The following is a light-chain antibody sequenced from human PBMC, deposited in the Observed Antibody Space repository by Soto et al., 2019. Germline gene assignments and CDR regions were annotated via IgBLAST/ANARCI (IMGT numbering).Light chain of an antibody. V-gene: IGKV1-5*03. CDR1: QSISSW. J-gene: IGKJ2*01. Sequence: DIQLTQSPSTLSPSVGDRVTITCRASQSISSWLAWYQQKPGKAPKLLIYKASSLQSGVPSRFSGSGSGTDFTLTISSLQPDDFPTYYCQQYNTYPHTCGQGTKLEI. CDR3: QQYNTYPHT. CDR2: KAS.